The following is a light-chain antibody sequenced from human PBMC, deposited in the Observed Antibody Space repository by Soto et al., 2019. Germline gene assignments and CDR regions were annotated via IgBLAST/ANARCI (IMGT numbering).Light chain of an antibody. CDR3: QQYGSSPWT. J-gene: IGKJ1*01. V-gene: IGKV3-20*01. CDR2: GAS. Sequence: ETVLTQSPGTLSLSPGERATLSCRASQTIRRNYLAWYRQTPGQAPRLLIYGASNRATGIADRFSGSGSGTEFTLIISRLEPEDFALYYCQQYGSSPWTFGQGTQLEIK. CDR1: QTIRRNY.